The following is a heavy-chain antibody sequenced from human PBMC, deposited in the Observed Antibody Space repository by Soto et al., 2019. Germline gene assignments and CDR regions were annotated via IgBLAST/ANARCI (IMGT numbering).Heavy chain of an antibody. CDR2: ITSTSSTK. V-gene: IGHV3-48*02. J-gene: IGHJ6*02. CDR1: GFTFSSHT. Sequence: GGSLRLSCAASGFTFSSHTMNWVRQAPGKGLEWISYITSTSSTKNYADSVKGRFTISRDNANNSLYLQMNSLREEDTAVYYCARRITMVQGPYYYYAMGVWGQGTTVTVSS. D-gene: IGHD3-10*01. CDR3: ARRITMVQGPYYYYAMGV.